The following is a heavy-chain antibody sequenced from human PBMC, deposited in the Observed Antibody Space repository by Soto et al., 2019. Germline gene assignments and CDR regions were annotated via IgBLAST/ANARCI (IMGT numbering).Heavy chain of an antibody. CDR2: INPNSGFT. J-gene: IGHJ6*02. CDR1: GYTFTSYY. Sequence: GSVKVSCKASGYTFTSYYIHWVRQAPGQGLEWMAIINPNSGFTSLAQKFQGRVTMTRDTSTSTVYMALSSLRSEDTAVYFCARGHCSSPTCPLYYYYGMDVWGQGTTVTVSS. D-gene: IGHD2-2*01. V-gene: IGHV1-46*01. CDR3: ARGHCSSPTCPLYYYYGMDV.